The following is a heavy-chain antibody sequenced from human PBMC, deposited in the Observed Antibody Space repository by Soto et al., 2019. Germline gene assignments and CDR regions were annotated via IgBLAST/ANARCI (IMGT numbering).Heavy chain of an antibody. CDR3: ARGGYGDYGLRPYYYYGMDV. Sequence: QVQLVQSGAEVKKPGSSVKVSCKASGGTFSSYAISWVRQAPGQGLEWMGGIIPIFGTANYAQKFQGRVTITADESTSTAYMELSSLRSEDTAVYYCARGGYGDYGLRPYYYYGMDVWGQGTTVTVSS. J-gene: IGHJ6*02. D-gene: IGHD4-17*01. V-gene: IGHV1-69*12. CDR1: GGTFSSYA. CDR2: IIPIFGTA.